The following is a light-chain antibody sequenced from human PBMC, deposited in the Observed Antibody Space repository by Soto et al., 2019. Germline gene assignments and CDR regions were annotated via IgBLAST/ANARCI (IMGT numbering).Light chain of an antibody. CDR1: QSVSNY. CDR2: DTF. V-gene: IGKV3-11*01. J-gene: IGKJ1*01. CDR3: VQRSTGPWT. Sequence: IVLTQSPATLSLSPGARATLSCRAGQSVSNYLAWYQQKPGQAPRLLIYDTFNRATGIRPRCSGSGSGTDFTLTISSLEPEDLAVYFCVQRSTGPWTSGQGTKVDIK.